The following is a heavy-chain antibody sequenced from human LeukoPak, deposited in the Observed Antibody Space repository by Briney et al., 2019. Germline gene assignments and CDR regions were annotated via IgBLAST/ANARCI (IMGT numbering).Heavy chain of an antibody. V-gene: IGHV1-69*05. J-gene: IGHJ4*02. CDR3: TKDHEGYDDY. D-gene: IGHD5-12*01. Sequence: ASVKVSCKASGGNFSSYAISWVRQAPAQGLEWMARIIPIFGTSDYAQKFQGRVTITTDESTSTAFMELSGLRSEATRVYYCTKDHEGYDDYWGQGSLVTVSS. CDR2: IIPIFGTS. CDR1: GGNFSSYA.